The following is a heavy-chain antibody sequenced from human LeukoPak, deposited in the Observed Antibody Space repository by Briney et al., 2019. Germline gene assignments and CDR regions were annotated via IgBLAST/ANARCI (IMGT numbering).Heavy chain of an antibody. D-gene: IGHD3-16*01. Sequence: MSGGSLRLSCAASGFTFSSYSMNWVRQAPGKGLEWVSSISSSSSYIYYADSVKGRFTISRDNAKNSLYLQMNSLRAEDTAVYYCAREVGSQNWFDPWGQGTLVTVSS. J-gene: IGHJ5*02. CDR3: AREVGSQNWFDP. V-gene: IGHV3-21*01. CDR1: GFTFSSYS. CDR2: ISSSSSYI.